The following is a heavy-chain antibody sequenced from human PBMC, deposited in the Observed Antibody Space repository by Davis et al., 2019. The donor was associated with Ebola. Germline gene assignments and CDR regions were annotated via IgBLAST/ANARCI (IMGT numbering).Heavy chain of an antibody. CDR3: ARDLEGRDGSSWSYYYYYMDV. V-gene: IGHV1-2*02. Sequence: ASVKVSCKASGYTVTGYYLHWVRQAPEQGLEWMGWINPDSGGTNYAQKFQGRVTMTRDTSISTAYMELSRLTSDDTAVYYCARDLEGRDGSSWSYYYYYMDVWGKGTTVTVSS. CDR2: INPDSGGT. D-gene: IGHD6-13*01. J-gene: IGHJ6*03. CDR1: GYTVTGYY.